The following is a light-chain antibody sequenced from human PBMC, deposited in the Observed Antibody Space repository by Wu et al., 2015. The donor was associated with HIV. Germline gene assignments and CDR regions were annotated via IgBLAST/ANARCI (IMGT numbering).Light chain of an antibody. Sequence: DIQMTQSPSTLSASVGDRVTITCRASQSISSWLAWYQQKPGKAPKLLIHKASSLQSGVPSRFSGSGSGTEFTLTISSLQPDDFATYYCQQYNSYPQTFGQGTKVEIK. CDR3: QQYNSYPQT. V-gene: IGKV1-5*03. CDR2: KAS. J-gene: IGKJ1*01. CDR1: QSISSW.